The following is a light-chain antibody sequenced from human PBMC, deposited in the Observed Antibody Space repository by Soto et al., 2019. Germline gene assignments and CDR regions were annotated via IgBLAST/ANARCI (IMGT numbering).Light chain of an antibody. CDR1: QDIDRW. CDR2: TAS. CDR3: LQSDTFPYT. V-gene: IGKV1D-12*01. J-gene: IGKJ2*01. Sequence: DIPMTQSPSSVSASVGDRVTISCRASQDIDRWLAWFQHKPGKAPKLLISTASSLQSGVPSRFSGSGSWTDFTLTIASLQFEDFATYYCLQSDTFPYTFGLGTKLEIK.